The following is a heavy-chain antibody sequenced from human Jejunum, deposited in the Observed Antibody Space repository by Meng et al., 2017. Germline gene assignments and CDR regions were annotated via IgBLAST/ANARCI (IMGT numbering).Heavy chain of an antibody. J-gene: IGHJ4*02. D-gene: IGHD6-6*01. Sequence: QVQLQESGPGRVKPSGTRSLTGAVSGASISSSNWWSWGRQSPGKGLEWIGEIYHRGNINYNPSLKSRVTISVDKSKNQFSLKLNSVTAADTAVYYCARVDSSASFDYWGQGTLVTVSS. CDR2: IYHRGNI. CDR1: GASISSSNW. V-gene: IGHV4-4*02. CDR3: ARVDSSASFDY.